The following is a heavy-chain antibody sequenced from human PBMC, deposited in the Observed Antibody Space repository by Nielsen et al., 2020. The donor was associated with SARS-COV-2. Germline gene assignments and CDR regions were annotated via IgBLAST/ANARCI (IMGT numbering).Heavy chain of an antibody. Sequence: SLKISCAASGFDFSDYYMSWIRQAPGKGLEWVSYISGSGNTIFYEDSLKGRFTISRDNANNSLYLQMNSLRAEDTAVYYCAKHRWGHFYDSIDYWGQGNLVTVSS. V-gene: IGHV3-11*01. CDR2: ISGSGNTI. CDR3: AKHRWGHFYDSIDY. CDR1: GFDFSDYY. D-gene: IGHD3-22*01. J-gene: IGHJ4*02.